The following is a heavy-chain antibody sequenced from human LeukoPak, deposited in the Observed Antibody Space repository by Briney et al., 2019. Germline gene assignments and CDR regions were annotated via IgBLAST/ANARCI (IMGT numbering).Heavy chain of an antibody. Sequence: ASVKVSCKASGGTFTSYAISWVRQAPGQGLEWMGGINPIFGKANYAQKFQGRVTITADESTSTAYMELSSLRSEDTAVYYCAADIAVAGTRLDYGGQGTLVSV. CDR1: GGTFTSYA. CDR3: AADIAVAGTRLDY. V-gene: IGHV1-69*01. J-gene: IGHJ4*02. D-gene: IGHD6-19*01. CDR2: INPIFGKA.